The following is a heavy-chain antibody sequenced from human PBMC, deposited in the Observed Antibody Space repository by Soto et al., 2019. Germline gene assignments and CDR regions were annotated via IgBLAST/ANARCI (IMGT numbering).Heavy chain of an antibody. CDR3: AKDVVVGATTGLGDYYYYYGMDV. D-gene: IGHD1-26*01. CDR1: GFTFSSYG. J-gene: IGHJ6*02. V-gene: IGHV3-30*18. CDR2: ISYDGSNK. Sequence: GGSLRLSCAASGFTFSSYGMHWVRQAPGRGLEWVAVISYDGSNKYYADSVKGRFTISRDNSKNTLYLQMNSLRAEDTAVYYCAKDVVVGATTGLGDYYYYYGMDVWGQGTTVTV.